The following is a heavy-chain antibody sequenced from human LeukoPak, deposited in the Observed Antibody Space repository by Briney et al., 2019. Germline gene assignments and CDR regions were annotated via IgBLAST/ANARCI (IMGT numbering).Heavy chain of an antibody. V-gene: IGHV1-8*01. CDR3: ARDDGGIDY. D-gene: IGHD1-1*01. J-gene: IGHJ4*02. CDR2: INPNSGDT. Sequence: ASVKVSCKASGYTFTSYDINWVRQATGQGLEWLGWINPNSGDTGYAQKFQGRVTMTRNTSISTAYMELSSLKSEDTAVYYCARDDGGIDYWGQGTLVTVSS. CDR1: GYTFTSYD.